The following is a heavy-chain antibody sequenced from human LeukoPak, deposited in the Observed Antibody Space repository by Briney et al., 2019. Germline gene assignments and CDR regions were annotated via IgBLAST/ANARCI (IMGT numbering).Heavy chain of an antibody. V-gene: IGHV3-53*01. CDR3: ARTSGGQEWILYLSY. CDR1: GFTVSSNY. J-gene: IGHJ4*02. CDR2: IYSGGST. D-gene: IGHD3-3*01. Sequence: GGSLRLSCAASGFTVSSNYMSWVRQAPGKGLEWVSVIYSGGSTYYADSVKGRFTISRDNSKNTLYLQMNSLRAEDTAVYYCARTSGGQEWILYLSYWGQGTLVTVSS.